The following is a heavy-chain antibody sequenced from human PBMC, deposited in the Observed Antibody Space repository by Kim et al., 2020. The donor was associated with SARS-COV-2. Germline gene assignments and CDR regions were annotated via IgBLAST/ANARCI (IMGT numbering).Heavy chain of an antibody. CDR2: ISADGSST. D-gene: IGHD3-10*01. Sequence: GGSLRLPCTASGFTFSYFPMAWVRQPPGKGLEWLSAISADGSSTFYAESVKGRFTISRDSSKNAVFLQMYSLTADDTAIYYCAKENKNSYTTALDYWGQG. CDR1: GFTFSYFP. V-gene: IGHV3-23*01. J-gene: IGHJ4*02. CDR3: AKENKNSYTTALDY.